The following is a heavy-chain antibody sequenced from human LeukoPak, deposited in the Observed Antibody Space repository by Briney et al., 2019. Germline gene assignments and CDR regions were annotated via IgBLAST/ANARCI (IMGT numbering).Heavy chain of an antibody. CDR3: ARGVYIAAAQYAY. CDR2: IYYSGTT. CDR1: GGSISSYY. Sequence: SETLSLTCTVSGGSISSYYWSWIRQPPGKGLEWIGHIYYSGTTNYNPSLKSRVTISVDTSKNQFSLKLSSVTAADTAVYYCARGVYIAAAQYAYWGQGTLVTVSS. J-gene: IGHJ4*02. D-gene: IGHD6-13*01. V-gene: IGHV4-59*01.